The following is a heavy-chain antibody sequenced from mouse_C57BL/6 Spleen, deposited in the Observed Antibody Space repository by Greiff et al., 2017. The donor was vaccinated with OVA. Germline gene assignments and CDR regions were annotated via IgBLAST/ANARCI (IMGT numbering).Heavy chain of an antibody. CDR2: ISSGGDYI. Sequence: EVNVVESGEGLVKPGGSLKLSCAASGFTFSSYAMSWVRQTPEKRLEWVAYISSGGDYIYYADTVKGRFTISRDNARNTLYLQMSSLKSEDTAMYYCTRDKIYYGNYVPFAYWGQGTLVTVSA. CDR3: TRDKIYYGNYVPFAY. V-gene: IGHV5-9-1*02. CDR1: GFTFSSYA. D-gene: IGHD2-1*01. J-gene: IGHJ3*01.